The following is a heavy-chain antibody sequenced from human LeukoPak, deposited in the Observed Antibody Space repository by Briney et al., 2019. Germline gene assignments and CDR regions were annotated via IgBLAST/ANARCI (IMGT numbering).Heavy chain of an antibody. V-gene: IGHV3-30*04. CDR2: ISYDGSNK. CDR3: AKSGYNYDSDAYAFIDY. D-gene: IGHD3-22*01. CDR1: GFTFSSYA. Sequence: PGRSLRLSCAASGFTFSSYAMHWVRQAPGKGLEWVAVISYDGSNKYYADSVKGRFTISRDNSKNTLSLQMSSLRVEDTAVYYCAKSGYNYDSDAYAFIDYWGQGTLVTVSA. J-gene: IGHJ4*02.